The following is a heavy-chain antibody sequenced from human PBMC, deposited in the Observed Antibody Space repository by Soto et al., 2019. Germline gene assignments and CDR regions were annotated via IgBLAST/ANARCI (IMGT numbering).Heavy chain of an antibody. CDR2: ISGSGGST. CDR1: GFTFSSYA. J-gene: IGHJ4*02. V-gene: IGHV3-23*01. CDR3: AKDYYDSSGYYYFSFDY. D-gene: IGHD3-22*01. Sequence: PGGSLRLSCAASGFTFSSYAMSWVRQAPGKGLEWVSAISGSGGSTYYADSVKGRFTISRDNSKNTLYLQMNSLRAEDTAVYYCAKDYYDSSGYYYFSFDYWGQGTLVTVSS.